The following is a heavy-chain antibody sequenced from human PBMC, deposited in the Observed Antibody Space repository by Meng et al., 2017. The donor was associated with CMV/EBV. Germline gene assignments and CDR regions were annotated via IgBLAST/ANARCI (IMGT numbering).Heavy chain of an antibody. D-gene: IGHD3-3*01. J-gene: IGHJ6*02. CDR3: ARGPAFSYDFWSGYYPGDYYYGMDV. CDR2: INPNSGGT. CDR1: GYTFTGYY. Sequence: ASVKVSCKASGYTFTGYYMRWVRQAPGQGLEWMGWINPNSGGTNYAQKFQGRVTMTRDTSISTAYMELSRLRSDDTAVYYCARGPAFSYDFWSGYYPGDYYYGMDVWGQGTTVTVSS. V-gene: IGHV1-2*02.